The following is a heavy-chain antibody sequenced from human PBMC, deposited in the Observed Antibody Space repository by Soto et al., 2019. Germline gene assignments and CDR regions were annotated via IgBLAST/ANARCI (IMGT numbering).Heavy chain of an antibody. CDR2: VYYSGST. CDR3: ARNTSTYFDL. Sequence: PXGPLSLKCAFGGYCLRNGVYWGWIQQAPVKGLEWIGSVYYSGSTHYEPSLMGRIAISVDTLKNQFSLRLPSVTAADTAIKICARNTSTYFDLRAQGIPVTVSS. J-gene: IGHJ5*02. CDR1: GYCLRNGVY. V-gene: IGHV4-38-2*01.